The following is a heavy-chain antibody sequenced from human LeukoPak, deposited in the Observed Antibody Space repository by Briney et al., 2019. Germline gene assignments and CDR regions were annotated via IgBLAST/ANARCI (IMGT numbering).Heavy chain of an antibody. D-gene: IGHD2-2*01. CDR3: ARDGDIVVVPAAGDYYYYGMDV. J-gene: IGHJ6*02. Sequence: GGSLRLSCAASGFTFSSYGMDWVRQAPGKGLEWVAVISYDGSNKYYADSVKGRFTISRDNSKNTLYLQMNSLRAEDTAVYYCARDGDIVVVPAAGDYYYYGMDVWGQGTTVTVSS. CDR2: ISYDGSNK. CDR1: GFTFSSYG. V-gene: IGHV3-30*19.